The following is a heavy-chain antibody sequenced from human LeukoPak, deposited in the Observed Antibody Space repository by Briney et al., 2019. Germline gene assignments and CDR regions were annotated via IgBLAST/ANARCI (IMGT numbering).Heavy chain of an antibody. V-gene: IGHV1-2*02. CDR3: ARGRSFGELGVY. J-gene: IGHJ4*02. CDR1: GYTFIDYY. CDR2: INPNSDVT. D-gene: IGHD3-10*01. Sequence: ASVKVSCKASGYTFIDYYIHWVRQAPGQGLEWMGSINPNSDVTNYAQNFQGSVTMTRDTFIRTAYMELSRLTSDGTAVCYCARGRSFGELGVYWGQGTLLTVSS.